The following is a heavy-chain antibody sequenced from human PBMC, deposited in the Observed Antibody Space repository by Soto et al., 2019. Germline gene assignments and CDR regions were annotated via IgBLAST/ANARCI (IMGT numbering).Heavy chain of an antibody. Sequence: GGSLRLSCAASGFTFSSYGMHWVRQAPGKGLEWVAVIWYDGSNKYYADSVKGRFTISRDNSKNTLYLQMNSLRAEDTAVYHCARIYISENLYYMDVWGKGTTVTVSS. D-gene: IGHD3-10*01. J-gene: IGHJ6*03. V-gene: IGHV3-33*01. CDR2: IWYDGSNK. CDR3: ARIYISENLYYMDV. CDR1: GFTFSSYG.